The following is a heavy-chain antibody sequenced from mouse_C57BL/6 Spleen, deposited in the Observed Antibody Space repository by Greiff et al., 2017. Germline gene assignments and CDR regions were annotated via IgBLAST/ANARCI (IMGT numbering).Heavy chain of an antibody. CDR1: GYTFTSYW. CDR2: IDPSDSET. D-gene: IGHD1-1*01. Sequence: QVQLQQPGAELVRPGSSVELSCKASGYTFTSYWMHWVKQRPIQGLEWIGNIDPSDSETHYNQKFKDKATLTVDKSSSTAYMQLSSLTSEDSAVYYCARYVDYGKYFDYWGQGTTLTVSS. V-gene: IGHV1-52*01. CDR3: ARYVDYGKYFDY. J-gene: IGHJ2*01.